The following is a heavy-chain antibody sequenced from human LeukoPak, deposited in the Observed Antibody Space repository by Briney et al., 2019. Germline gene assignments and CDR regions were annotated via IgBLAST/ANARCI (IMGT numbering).Heavy chain of an antibody. V-gene: IGHV3-20*04. D-gene: IGHD2-2*02. CDR3: ARRDIVVVPAAIFGAFDI. J-gene: IGHJ3*02. CDR1: GFTIDDYG. Sequence: PGGSLRLSCAASGFTIDDYGMSWVRQAPGKGLEWDSGINWNGGSTGYADSVKGRFTISRDNAKNSLYLQMNSLRAEDTALYYCARRDIVVVPAAIFGAFDIWGQGTMVTVSS. CDR2: INWNGGST.